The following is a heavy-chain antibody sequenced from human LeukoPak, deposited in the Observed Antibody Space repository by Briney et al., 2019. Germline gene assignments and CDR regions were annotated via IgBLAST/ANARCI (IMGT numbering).Heavy chain of an antibody. CDR3: AKDKDTAMPLSWYFDY. V-gene: IGHV3-30*18. CDR2: ISYDGSNK. D-gene: IGHD5-18*01. CDR1: GFTFSSYG. J-gene: IGHJ4*02. Sequence: GRSLRLSCAASGFTFSSYGMHWVRQAPGKGLEWVAVISYDGSNKYYADSVKGRFTISRDNSKSTLYLQMNSLRAEDTAVYYCAKDKDTAMPLSWYFDYWGQGTLVTVSS.